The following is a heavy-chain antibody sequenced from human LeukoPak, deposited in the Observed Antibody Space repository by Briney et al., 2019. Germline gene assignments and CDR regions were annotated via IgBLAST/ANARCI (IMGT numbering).Heavy chain of an antibody. D-gene: IGHD1-26*01. CDR1: GFTFSSYS. V-gene: IGHV3-48*01. Sequence: PGGSLRLSCAASGFTFSSYSMNWVRQAPGKGLEWVSYISSSSSTIYYADSVKGRFTISRDNAKNSLYLQMNSLRAEDTAVYYCARAGSYYGSYYYYMDVWGQGTMVTVSS. CDR3: ARAGSYYGSYYYYMDV. CDR2: ISSSSSTI. J-gene: IGHJ6*03.